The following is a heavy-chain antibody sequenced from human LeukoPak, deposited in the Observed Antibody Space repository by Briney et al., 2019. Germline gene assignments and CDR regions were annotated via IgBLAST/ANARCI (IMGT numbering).Heavy chain of an antibody. J-gene: IGHJ5*02. Sequence: SETLSLTCAVSGYSISSGYYWGWIRQPPGKGLEWIANIYHSGSTYYNPSLKSRVNISVDTSKNQFSLKLGSVTAADTGVYYCAVIQGGGSNSSYFDPWGQGTLVTVSS. CDR3: AVIQGGGSNSSYFDP. CDR1: GYSISSGYY. CDR2: IYHSGST. D-gene: IGHD1-26*01. V-gene: IGHV4-38-2*01.